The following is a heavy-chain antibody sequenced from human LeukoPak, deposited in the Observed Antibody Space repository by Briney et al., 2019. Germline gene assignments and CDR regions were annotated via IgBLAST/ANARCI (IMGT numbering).Heavy chain of an antibody. V-gene: IGHV3-48*02. Sequence: PGGSLRLSCAASGFTFSSYSMNWVSQAPGKGLEWVSYISSSSSAIYYADSVKGRFTISRDDAKNSLYLQMNSLRDEDTAVYYCARDTGLVRGVYDAFDIWGQGTMVTVSS. CDR2: ISSSSSAI. CDR3: ARDTGLVRGVYDAFDI. D-gene: IGHD3-10*01. J-gene: IGHJ3*02. CDR1: GFTFSSYS.